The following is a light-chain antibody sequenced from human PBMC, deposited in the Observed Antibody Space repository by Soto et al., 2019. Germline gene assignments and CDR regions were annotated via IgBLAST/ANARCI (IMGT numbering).Light chain of an antibody. Sequence: QPALTQPPSASGTPGQRVTISCSGSSANIGSNYVYWYQQVPGTAPKLLIYRNDQRPSGVPDRFSASKSGTSASLAISGLRSEDEAVYYCAAWDDSLSGWVFGGGTKVTVL. CDR3: AAWDDSLSGWV. CDR2: RND. V-gene: IGLV1-47*01. J-gene: IGLJ3*02. CDR1: SANIGSNY.